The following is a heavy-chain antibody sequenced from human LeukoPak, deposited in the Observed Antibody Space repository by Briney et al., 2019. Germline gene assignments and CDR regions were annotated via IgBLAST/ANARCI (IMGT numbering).Heavy chain of an antibody. J-gene: IGHJ2*01. CDR2: IKQDGSEK. D-gene: IGHD5-18*01. CDR1: GFTFSSYW. Sequence: QSGGSLRLSCAASGFTFSSYWMSWVRQAPGKGLEWVANIKQDGSEKYYVDSVKGRFTISRDNAKNSLYLQMNSLRAEDTAVYYCARSGIQLSDNWYFDLWGRGTLVTVSS. V-gene: IGHV3-7*01. CDR3: ARSGIQLSDNWYFDL.